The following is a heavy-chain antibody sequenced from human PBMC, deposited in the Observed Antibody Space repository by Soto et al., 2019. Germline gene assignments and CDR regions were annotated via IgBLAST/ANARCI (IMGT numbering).Heavy chain of an antibody. CDR3: ARDRFGWELHDAFDI. CDR2: IKQDGSEK. Sequence: GGSLRLSCAASGFTFSSYWMSWVRQAPGKGLEWVANIKQDGSEKYYVDSVKGRFPISRDNAKNSLYLQMNSLRAEDTAVYDCARDRFGWELHDAFDIWGQGTMVTVSS. J-gene: IGHJ3*02. CDR1: GFTFSSYW. V-gene: IGHV3-7*01. D-gene: IGHD2-15*01.